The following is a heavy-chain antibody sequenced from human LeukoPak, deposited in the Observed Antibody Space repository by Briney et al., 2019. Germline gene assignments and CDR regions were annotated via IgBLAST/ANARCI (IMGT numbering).Heavy chain of an antibody. Sequence: GGSLRLSCAASGFTFSSYWMHWVRQAPGKGLVWVSRINSDGSSTSYADSVKGRFTISRDNSKSTVYLQMNSLRAEDTAVYYCAKVGAGWYEFDYWGQGTLVTVSP. CDR1: GFTFSSYW. CDR3: AKVGAGWYEFDY. D-gene: IGHD6-19*01. J-gene: IGHJ4*02. CDR2: INSDGSST. V-gene: IGHV3-74*01.